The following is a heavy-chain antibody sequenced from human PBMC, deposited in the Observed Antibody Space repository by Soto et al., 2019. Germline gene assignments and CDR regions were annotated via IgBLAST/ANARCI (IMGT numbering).Heavy chain of an antibody. V-gene: IGHV3-30*18. CDR3: AKDVMGATLPDFDY. CDR1: GFTFSSYG. D-gene: IGHD1-26*01. J-gene: IGHJ4*02. CDR2: ISYDGSNK. Sequence: GGSLRLSCAASGFTFSSYGMHWVRQAPGKGLEWVAVISYDGSNKYYADSVKGRFTISRDNSKNTLYLQMNSLRAEDTAVYYCAKDVMGATLPDFDYWGQGTLVTVSS.